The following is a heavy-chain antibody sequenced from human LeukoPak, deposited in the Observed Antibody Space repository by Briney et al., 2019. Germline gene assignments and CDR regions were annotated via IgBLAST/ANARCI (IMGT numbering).Heavy chain of an antibody. J-gene: IGHJ4*02. CDR2: INPNSGGT. CDR1: GYTFTGYY. D-gene: IGHD3-22*01. Sequence: ASVKVSCKASGYTFTGYYMHWVRQAPGQGLEWMGRINPNSGGTNYAQKFQGRVTMTRDTSISTAYMELSRLRSDDTAVYYCAREGYYDISGHSGFDYWGQGTLVTVSS. CDR3: AREGYYDISGHSGFDY. V-gene: IGHV1-2*06.